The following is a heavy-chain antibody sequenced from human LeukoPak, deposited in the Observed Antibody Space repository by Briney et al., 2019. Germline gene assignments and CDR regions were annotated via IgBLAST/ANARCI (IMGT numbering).Heavy chain of an antibody. CDR1: GFTFNNYA. D-gene: IGHD3-10*01. Sequence: GGSLRLSCTASGFTFNNYAMTWVRQAPGKGLEWVSYISSSGSSKFYADSVKGRFTISRDNVKNSLYLQLNSLRADDTAVYYCARSPRWGEIDYWGQGTLVTVSS. J-gene: IGHJ4*02. V-gene: IGHV3-48*01. CDR3: ARSPRWGEIDY. CDR2: ISSSGSSK.